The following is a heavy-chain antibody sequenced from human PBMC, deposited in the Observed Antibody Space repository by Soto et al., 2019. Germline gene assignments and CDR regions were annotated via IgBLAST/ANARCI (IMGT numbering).Heavy chain of an antibody. V-gene: IGHV4-39*07. CDR2: IYYSGST. CDR1: GGSISSSNYY. CDR3: ARVWGGAFDI. Sequence: SETLSLTCTVSGGSISSSNYYWGWIRQPPGKGLEWIGNIYYSGSTNYNPSLKSRVTISVDTSKNQFSLKLSSVTAADTAVYYCARVWGGAFDIWGQGTMVTVSS. D-gene: IGHD3-10*01. J-gene: IGHJ3*02.